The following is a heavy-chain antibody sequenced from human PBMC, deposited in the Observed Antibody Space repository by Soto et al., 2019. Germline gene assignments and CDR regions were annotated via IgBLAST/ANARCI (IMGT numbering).Heavy chain of an antibody. CDR1: GFSLSNARMG. D-gene: IGHD6-19*01. V-gene: IGHV2-26*01. Sequence: QVTLKESGPVLVKPTEPLTLTCTVSGFSLSNARMGVSWIRQPPGKALEWLAHIFSNDEKAYSTSLKRRLNNSKYTSKSQVVLTMTNRDPVDTATYYCARIAFGGWYYFDYWGQGTLVTVSS. CDR3: ARIAFGGWYYFDY. CDR2: IFSNDEK. J-gene: IGHJ4*02.